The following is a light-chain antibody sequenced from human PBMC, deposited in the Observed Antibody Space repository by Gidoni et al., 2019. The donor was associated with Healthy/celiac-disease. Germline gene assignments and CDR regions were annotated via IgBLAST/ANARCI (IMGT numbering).Light chain of an antibody. Sequence: DIQMTQSPSSLSASVGDRVTITCRASQSISSYLNWYQQKPGKDPKLLIYAASSLQSGVPSRLSGSGSGTDFTLTISSLQPEDFATYYCQQSYSTPPDTFGQGTKLEIK. J-gene: IGKJ2*01. CDR3: QQSYSTPPDT. CDR1: QSISSY. CDR2: AAS. V-gene: IGKV1-39*01.